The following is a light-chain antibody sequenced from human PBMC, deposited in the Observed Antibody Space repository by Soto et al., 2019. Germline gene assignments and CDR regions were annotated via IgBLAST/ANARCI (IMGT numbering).Light chain of an antibody. V-gene: IGLV2-14*02. CDR2: EGT. CDR1: SSDVGSYDL. Sequence: QSVLTQPASVSGSPGQSITIFCTGTSSDVGSYDLVSWYQQYPGKAPKLMIYEGTKRPSGVSYRFSGSRSGNTASLTISGLQAEDEADYYCSSYTSASNLYIFGTGTKVTVL. CDR3: SSYTSASNLYI. J-gene: IGLJ1*01.